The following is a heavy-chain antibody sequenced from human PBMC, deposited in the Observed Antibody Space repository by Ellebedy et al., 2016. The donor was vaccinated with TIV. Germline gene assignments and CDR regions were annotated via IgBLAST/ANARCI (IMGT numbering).Heavy chain of an antibody. CDR3: ARDRCSGDTCSRDWYFDL. D-gene: IGHD2-15*01. J-gene: IGHJ2*01. CDR1: GFTFGHYG. Sequence: PGGSLRLSCAPSGFTFGHYGMHWVRQAPGKGLEWVAQVWFDGSQQYYADSVKGRFTIARDNSKNILYLQMNSLRVEDTAVYYCARDRCSGDTCSRDWYFDLWGRGTLVTVSS. V-gene: IGHV3-33*01. CDR2: VWFDGSQQ.